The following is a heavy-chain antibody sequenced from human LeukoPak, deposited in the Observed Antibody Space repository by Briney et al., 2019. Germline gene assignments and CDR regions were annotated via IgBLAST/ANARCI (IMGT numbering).Heavy chain of an antibody. D-gene: IGHD6-19*01. CDR3: ARVGSVAGPTRADYYYMDV. J-gene: IGHJ6*03. CDR1: GGSMSSHY. V-gene: IGHV4-59*11. Sequence: SETLSLTCIVSGGSMSSHYWSWIRQPPGKGLEWIGYIYYSGSTNYNPSLKSRVTISVDTSKNQFSLKLSSVTAADTAVYYCARVGSVAGPTRADYYYMDVWGKGTTVTVSS. CDR2: IYYSGST.